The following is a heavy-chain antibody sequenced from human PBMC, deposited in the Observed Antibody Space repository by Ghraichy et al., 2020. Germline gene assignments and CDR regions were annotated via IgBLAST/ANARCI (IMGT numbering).Heavy chain of an antibody. CDR1: GGSFSGYY. V-gene: IGHV4-34*01. J-gene: IGHJ5*02. CDR3: ARGVLGRSHRLHRVDCSSTSCYRPPGNQYNWFDP. D-gene: IGHD2-2*02. CDR2: INHSGST. Sequence: SETLSLTCAVYGGSFSGYYWSWIRQPPGKGLEWIGEINHSGSTNYNPSLKSRVTISVDTSKNQFSLKLSSVTAADTAVYYCARGVLGRSHRLHRVDCSSTSCYRPPGNQYNWFDPWGQGTLVTVSS.